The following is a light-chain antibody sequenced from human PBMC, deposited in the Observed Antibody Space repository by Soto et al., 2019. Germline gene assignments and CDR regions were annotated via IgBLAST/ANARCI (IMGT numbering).Light chain of an antibody. Sequence: EIVLTQSPVTLSFSPGEISTLSCRASRSVSSSLVWYQQKPGQTPRLLIYDTSTRATGVPARFSGSRSGTEFTLTINSLQSEDFAVYYCQRYNNWPLTFGGGTKVDIK. CDR1: RSVSSS. CDR3: QRYNNWPLT. CDR2: DTS. J-gene: IGKJ4*01. V-gene: IGKV3-15*01.